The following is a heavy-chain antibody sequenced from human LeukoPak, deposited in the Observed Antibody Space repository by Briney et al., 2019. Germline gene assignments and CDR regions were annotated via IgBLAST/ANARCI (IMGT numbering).Heavy chain of an antibody. CDR1: GFTFSRYA. Sequence: GGSLRLSCAASGFTFSRYAMNWVRQAPGKGLEWVSTISSSGDNTYYADSVKGRFTISRDNSENTVYLQMNSLRAEDMAVHYCARVSFDATIRGVDYWGQGTLVTVSS. CDR2: ISSSGDNT. V-gene: IGHV3-23*01. D-gene: IGHD5-24*01. CDR3: ARVSFDATIRGVDY. J-gene: IGHJ4*02.